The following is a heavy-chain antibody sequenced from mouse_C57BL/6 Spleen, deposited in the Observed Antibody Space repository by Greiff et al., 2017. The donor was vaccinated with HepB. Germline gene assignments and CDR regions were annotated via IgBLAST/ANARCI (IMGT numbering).Heavy chain of an antibody. J-gene: IGHJ3*01. CDR2: ISYDGSN. Sequence: EVKLQESGPGLVKPSQSLSLTCSVTGYSITSGYYWNWIRQFPGNKLEWMGYISYDGSNNYNPSLKNRISITRDTSKNQFFLKLNSVTTEDTATYYCAREDYGNYVAYWGQGTLVTVSA. CDR1: GYSITSGYY. CDR3: AREDYGNYVAY. V-gene: IGHV3-6*01. D-gene: IGHD2-1*01.